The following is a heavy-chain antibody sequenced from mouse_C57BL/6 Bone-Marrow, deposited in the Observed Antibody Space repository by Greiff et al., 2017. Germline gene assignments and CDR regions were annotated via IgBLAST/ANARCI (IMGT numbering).Heavy chain of an antibody. V-gene: IGHV1-15*01. D-gene: IGHD2-4*01. Sequence: QVQLQQSGAELVRPGASVTLSCKASGYTFTDYEMHWVKQTPVHGLEWIGAIDPETGGTAYNQKFKGKAILTADKSSSTAYMELRSLTSEDSAVYYCTRGVNYCEYGGYAMDYWGQGTSVTVSS. CDR1: GYTFTDYE. CDR2: IDPETGGT. J-gene: IGHJ4*01. CDR3: TRGVNYCEYGGYAMDY.